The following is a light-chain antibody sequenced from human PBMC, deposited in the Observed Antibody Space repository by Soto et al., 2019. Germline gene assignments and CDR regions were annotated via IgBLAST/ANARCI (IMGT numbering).Light chain of an antibody. CDR1: QSVSSY. Sequence: EIVLTQSPATLSLSPGERATLSCRASQSVSSYLAWYQQKPGQAPMLLIYDASNRATVIPARFSGSGSGTDFTLTISSLEPEDFAVYYCQQRSNWPPIFTFGPGTKVDIK. CDR2: DAS. CDR3: QQRSNWPPIFT. J-gene: IGKJ3*01. V-gene: IGKV3-11*01.